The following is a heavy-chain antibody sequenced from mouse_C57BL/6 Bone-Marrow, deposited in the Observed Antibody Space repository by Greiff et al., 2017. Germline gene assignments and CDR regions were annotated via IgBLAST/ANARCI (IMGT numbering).Heavy chain of an antibody. V-gene: IGHV1-64*01. Sequence: QVQLQQSGAELVRPGASVKLSCKASGYTFTSYWMHWVKQRPGQGLEWIGMIHPNSGSTNYNEKFKSKATLTVDKSSSTAYMQLSSLTSEDSAVYYCARGKSYWYFEVWGTGTTVTVSS. CDR1: GYTFTSYW. J-gene: IGHJ1*03. CDR2: IHPNSGST. CDR3: ARGKSYWYFEV.